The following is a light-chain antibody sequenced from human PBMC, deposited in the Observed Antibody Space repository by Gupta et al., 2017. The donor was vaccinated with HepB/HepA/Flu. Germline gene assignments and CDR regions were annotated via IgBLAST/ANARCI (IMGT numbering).Light chain of an antibody. V-gene: IGKV3-15*01. CDR3: QQYNTWRPSQT. CDR2: GTS. CDR1: QTMGTN. Sequence: VMPQSPSTLSVSPGEGATLSCRASQTMGTNLAWFQHKPGQPSSLLIYGTSSRALGIRARFRGSGGGTEFSLTISSRQPEDFAVDYCQQYNTWRPSQTFGQGTKVEIK. J-gene: IGKJ1*01.